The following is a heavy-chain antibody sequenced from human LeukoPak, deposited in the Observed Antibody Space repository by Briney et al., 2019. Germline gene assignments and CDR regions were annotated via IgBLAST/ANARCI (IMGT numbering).Heavy chain of an antibody. D-gene: IGHD6-13*01. CDR2: ISYDGSNK. J-gene: IGHJ4*02. Sequence: GRPLRLSCAASGFTFSGYGMHWVRQAPGKGLEWVAIISYDGSNKYYADSVKGRFTISRDNSKNTLYLQMNSLRAEDTAVYYCAKDRSSSWTFDYWGQGTLVTVSS. V-gene: IGHV3-30*18. CDR3: AKDRSSSWTFDY. CDR1: GFTFSGYG.